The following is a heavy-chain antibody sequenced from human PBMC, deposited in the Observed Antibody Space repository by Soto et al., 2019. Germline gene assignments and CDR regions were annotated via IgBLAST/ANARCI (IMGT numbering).Heavy chain of an antibody. D-gene: IGHD3-22*01. CDR3: VRDVYYYDSGGYRDY. J-gene: IGHJ4*02. CDR1: GFTFSTYT. Sequence: VDLVESGGGLVKPGGSLRLSCAASGFTFSTYTMHWVRQAPGKGLEWVSAISSTTTYIYYADTVKGRFTISRDNAKNSLFLKMNSLRAEDTALYYCVRDVYYYDSGGYRDYWGQGTLVTVTS. CDR2: ISSTTTYI. V-gene: IGHV3-21*01.